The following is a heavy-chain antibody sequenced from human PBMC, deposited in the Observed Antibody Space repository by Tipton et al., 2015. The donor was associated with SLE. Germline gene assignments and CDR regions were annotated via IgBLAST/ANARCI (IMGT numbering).Heavy chain of an antibody. Sequence: TLSLTCTVSGGSISSSSYYWGWIRQPPGKGLEWIGSIYYSGSTYYNPSLKSRVTISVDTSKNQFSLKLSSVTAADTAVYYCARALLRKDFLDYWGQGTLVTVPS. CDR2: IYYSGST. D-gene: IGHD1-14*01. CDR1: GGSISSSSYY. V-gene: IGHV4-39*07. J-gene: IGHJ4*02. CDR3: ARALLRKDFLDY.